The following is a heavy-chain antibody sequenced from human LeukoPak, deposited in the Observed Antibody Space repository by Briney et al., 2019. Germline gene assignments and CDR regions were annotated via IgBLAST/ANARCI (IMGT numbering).Heavy chain of an antibody. V-gene: IGHV3-33*08. CDR2: TWYGGRNK. CDR3: ARLRGYCSNTNCPEGPDFDY. J-gene: IGHJ4*02. CDR1: GFTFSSYG. D-gene: IGHD2-2*01. Sequence: PGGSLRLSCAASGFTFSSYGMHWVRQAPGKGLEWVAVTWYGGRNKYYADSVKGRFTISRDNSKNTLYLQMNSLRAEDTAVYYCARLRGYCSNTNCPEGPDFDYWGQGTLVTVSS.